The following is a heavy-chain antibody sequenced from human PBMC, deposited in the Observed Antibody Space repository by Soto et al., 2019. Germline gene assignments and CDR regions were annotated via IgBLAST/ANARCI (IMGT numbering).Heavy chain of an antibody. Sequence: QVQLVQSGAEVKKPGASVKVSCKASGYTFTSYGISWVRQAPGQGLEWMGWISAYNGNTNYAQKLQGRVTMTTDTSTGTAYMELGSRRSDDTAVYYCSRVPMVRGVIITPAGWFDPWGQGTLVTVSS. CDR2: ISAYNGNT. CDR3: SRVPMVRGVIITPAGWFDP. D-gene: IGHD3-10*01. J-gene: IGHJ5*02. CDR1: GYTFTSYG. V-gene: IGHV1-18*01.